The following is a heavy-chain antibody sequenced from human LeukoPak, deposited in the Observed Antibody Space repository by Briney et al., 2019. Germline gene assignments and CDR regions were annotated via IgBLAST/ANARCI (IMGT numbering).Heavy chain of an antibody. CDR2: ISSGGSTI. J-gene: IGHJ5*02. D-gene: IGHD6-19*01. CDR1: GFTFSSYE. Sequence: GGSLRLSCAASGFTFSSYEMNWVRQAPGKGLEWVSYISSGGSTIYYADSVRGRFTISRDNAKNTLYLQMNSLRAEDTAVYYCARNPYSSGWYVGYNWFDPWGQGTLVTVSS. CDR3: ARNPYSSGWYVGYNWFDP. V-gene: IGHV3-48*03.